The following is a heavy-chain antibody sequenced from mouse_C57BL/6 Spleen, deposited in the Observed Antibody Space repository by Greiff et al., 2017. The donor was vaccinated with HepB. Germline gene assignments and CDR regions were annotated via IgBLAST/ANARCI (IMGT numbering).Heavy chain of an antibody. J-gene: IGHJ1*03. V-gene: IGHV3-6*01. CDR2: ISYDGSN. Sequence: EVKLMESGPGLVKPSQSLSLTCSVTGYSITSGYYWNWIRQFPGNKLEWMGYISYDGSNNYNPSLKNRISITRDTSKNQFFLKLNSVTTEDTATYDGERSPSYWYFDVWGTGTTVTVSS. CDR1: GYSITSGYY. CDR3: ERSPSYWYFDV.